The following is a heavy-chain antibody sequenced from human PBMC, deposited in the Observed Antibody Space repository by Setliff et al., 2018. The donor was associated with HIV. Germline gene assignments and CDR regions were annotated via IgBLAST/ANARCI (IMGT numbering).Heavy chain of an antibody. Sequence: SETLSLTCTVSGGSISSTSYFWGWIRLPPAKGLEWIGSVSSSGDTFYTPSLKSRVDISIDTSKRVFSLNLNAATAADTAMYYCARFAGSSWIDYWGQGALVTVSS. V-gene: IGHV4-39*07. D-gene: IGHD6-13*01. CDR1: GGSISSTSYF. CDR3: ARFAGSSWIDY. J-gene: IGHJ4*02. CDR2: VSSSGDT.